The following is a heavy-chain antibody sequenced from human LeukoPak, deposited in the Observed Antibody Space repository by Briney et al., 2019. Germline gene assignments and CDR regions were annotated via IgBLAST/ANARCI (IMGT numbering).Heavy chain of an antibody. CDR2: ISSSSSYI. CDR3: ARDRLPTYYYYYMDV. D-gene: IGHD5/OR15-5a*01. V-gene: IGHV3-21*01. Sequence: PGGSLRLSCAASGFTFSSYSMNRVRQAPGKGLEWVSSISSSSSYIYYADSVKGRFTISRDNAKNSLYLQMNSLRAEDTAVYYCARDRLPTYYYYYMDVWGKGTTVTVSS. J-gene: IGHJ6*03. CDR1: GFTFSSYS.